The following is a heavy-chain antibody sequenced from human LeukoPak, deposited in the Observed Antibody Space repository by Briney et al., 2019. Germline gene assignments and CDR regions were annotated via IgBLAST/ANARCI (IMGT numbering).Heavy chain of an antibody. CDR3: VRLRFLEWQIDY. D-gene: IGHD3-3*01. Sequence: ASVKVSRKASGYIVTSYVISGVRQAPGQGLEWMGWISAYNGNTNYAQKLQGRVTMTTDTYTSTAYMELRSLRSDDTAVYYCVRLRFLEWQIDYWGQGTLVTVSS. J-gene: IGHJ4*02. CDR2: ISAYNGNT. CDR1: GYIVTSYV. V-gene: IGHV1-18*01.